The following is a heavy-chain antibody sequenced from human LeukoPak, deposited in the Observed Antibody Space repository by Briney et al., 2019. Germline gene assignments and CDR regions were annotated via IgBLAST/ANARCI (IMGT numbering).Heavy chain of an antibody. CDR2: IYNSGST. V-gene: IGHV4-34*01. J-gene: IGHJ4*02. Sequence: SETLSLTCAVYGGSFSDSNWSWIRLSPGKGLEWIGEIYNSGSTIYNPSLKSRATISVDTSKNQVSLNLISVTAADTAVYYCVRAYDYWGQGTLVTVSS. CDR1: GGSFSDSN. CDR3: VRAYDY.